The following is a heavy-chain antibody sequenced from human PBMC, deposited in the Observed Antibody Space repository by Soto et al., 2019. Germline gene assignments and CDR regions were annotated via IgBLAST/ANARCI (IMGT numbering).Heavy chain of an antibody. V-gene: IGHV1-8*01. CDR1: GYAFTIYD. J-gene: IGHJ6*03. D-gene: IGHD6-19*01. CDR3: AREMGSGWDSNYYYYMDV. Sequence: ASLKVSCKASGYAFTIYDINWVRQATGQGLEWMGWMNPNSGNTGYAQKFQGRVTMTRNTSISTAYMELSSLRSEDTAVYYCAREMGSGWDSNYYYYMDVWGKGTTVTVSS. CDR2: MNPNSGNT.